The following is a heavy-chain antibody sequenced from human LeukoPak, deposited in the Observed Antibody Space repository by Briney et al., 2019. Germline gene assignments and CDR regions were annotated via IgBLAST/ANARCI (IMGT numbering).Heavy chain of an antibody. CDR3: ARGDDYVWGSYRELDY. Sequence: GASVKVSCKASGYTFTSYGISWVRQAPGQGREWMGWISAYNGNTNYAQKLQGRVTMTTDTSTSTAYMELRSLRSDDTAVYYCARGDDYVWGSYRELDYWGQGTLVTVSS. J-gene: IGHJ4*02. V-gene: IGHV1-18*01. D-gene: IGHD3-16*02. CDR2: ISAYNGNT. CDR1: GYTFTSYG.